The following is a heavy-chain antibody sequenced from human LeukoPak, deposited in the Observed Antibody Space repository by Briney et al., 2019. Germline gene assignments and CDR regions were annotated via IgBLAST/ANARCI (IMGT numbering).Heavy chain of an antibody. CDR1: GFTYSEYA. Sequence: PGGSLRLSCAGSGFTYSEYAMTWVRQAPGKGPEWVSAISGSGATTYYADSVKGRFTISRDNSKNTLYLQMNSLRAEDTAVYYCARQWAIGAFDIWGQGTMVTVSS. CDR3: ARQWAIGAFDI. D-gene: IGHD1-26*01. V-gene: IGHV3-23*01. J-gene: IGHJ3*02. CDR2: ISGSGATT.